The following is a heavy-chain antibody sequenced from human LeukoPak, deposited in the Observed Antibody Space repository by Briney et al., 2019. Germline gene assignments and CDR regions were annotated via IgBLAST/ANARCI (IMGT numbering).Heavy chain of an antibody. D-gene: IGHD3-22*01. J-gene: IGHJ4*02. Sequence: PSETLSLTCTVSGGSISSSSYYWGWIRQPPGKGLEWIGSIYYSGSTYYNPSLKSRVTISVDTSKNQFSLKLSSVTAADTAVYYCARHGYYDSSGYRSWGQGTLVTVSS. CDR3: ARHGYYDSSGYRS. CDR1: GGSISSSSYY. V-gene: IGHV4-39*01. CDR2: IYYSGST.